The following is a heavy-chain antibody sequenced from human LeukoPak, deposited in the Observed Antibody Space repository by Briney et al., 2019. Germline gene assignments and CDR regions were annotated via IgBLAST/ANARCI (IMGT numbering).Heavy chain of an antibody. CDR1: GGPISSGDYY. Sequence: SETLSLTCTVSGGPISSGDYYWSWIRQTPGKGREWTGYIHYSGSTYYNPSLKSRITISADTSKNQFSLKLSSVTAADTAVYYCARDVLGVVDAFDIWGQGTMVTVSS. CDR2: IHYSGST. CDR3: ARDVLGVVDAFDI. J-gene: IGHJ3*02. V-gene: IGHV4-30-4*01. D-gene: IGHD2-2*01.